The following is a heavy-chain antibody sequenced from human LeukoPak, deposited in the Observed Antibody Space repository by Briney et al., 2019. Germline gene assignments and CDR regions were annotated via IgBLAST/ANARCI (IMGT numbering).Heavy chain of an antibody. J-gene: IGHJ6*02. CDR3: ARGGAPYYDSSGYYHNYNYYGMDV. V-gene: IGHV1-18*01. CDR1: GYTFTSYG. D-gene: IGHD3-22*01. CDR2: ISAYNGNT. Sequence: ASVKVSCKASGYTFTSYGISWVRQAPGQGLEWMGWISAYNGNTNYAQKLQGRVTMTTDTSTSTAYMELRSLRSDDTAVYYCARGGAPYYDSSGYYHNYNYYGMDVWGQGTTVTVSS.